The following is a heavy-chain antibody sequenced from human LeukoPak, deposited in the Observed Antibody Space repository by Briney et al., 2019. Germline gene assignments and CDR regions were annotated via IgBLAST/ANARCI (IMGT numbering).Heavy chain of an antibody. D-gene: IGHD6-13*01. CDR1: GGSISSYY. Sequence: SETLSLTCTVSGGSISSYYWSWIRQPPGKGLEWIGYIYYSGSTNYNPSLKSRVTISVDTSKNQFSLKLSSVTAADTAVYYCARAPRYAVGTAQIDYWGQGTLVTVSS. CDR3: ARAPRYAVGTAQIDY. J-gene: IGHJ4*02. V-gene: IGHV4-59*01. CDR2: IYYSGST.